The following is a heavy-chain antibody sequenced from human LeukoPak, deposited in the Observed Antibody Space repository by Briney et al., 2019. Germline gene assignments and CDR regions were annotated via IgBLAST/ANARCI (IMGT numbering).Heavy chain of an antibody. J-gene: IGHJ5*02. CDR1: GGSISSYY. V-gene: IGHV4-59*08. Sequence: TSETLSLTCTVSGGSISSYYWSWIRQPPGKRLEWIGYIYYTGSTNYNPSLKSRVTISVDTSKNQFSLKLSSVTAADTAVYYCARHVKPWELLGWFDPWGQGTLVTVSS. CDR3: ARHVKPWELLGWFDP. D-gene: IGHD1-26*01. CDR2: IYYTGST.